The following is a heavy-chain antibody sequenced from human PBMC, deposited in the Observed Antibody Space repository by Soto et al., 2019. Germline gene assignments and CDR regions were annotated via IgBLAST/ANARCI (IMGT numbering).Heavy chain of an antibody. V-gene: IGHV1-69*13. CDR1: GGTFSSYA. Sequence: SVKVSCKASGGTFSSYAISWVRQAPGQGLEWMGGIIPIFGTANYAQKFQGRVTITADESTSTAYMELSSLRSEDTAVYYCARADTLKYSSGCLDYWGQGTLVTVSS. CDR2: IIPIFGTA. CDR3: ARADTLKYSSGCLDY. J-gene: IGHJ4*02. D-gene: IGHD6-19*01.